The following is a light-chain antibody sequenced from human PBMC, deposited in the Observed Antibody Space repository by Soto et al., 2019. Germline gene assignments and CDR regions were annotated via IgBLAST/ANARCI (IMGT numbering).Light chain of an antibody. V-gene: IGKV2-28*01. Sequence: DIVLTQSPLSLPVTPGEPASISCRSSQSLLHSNGYNYLDWYLQKPGQSQQLLIYLGSNRASGVPDRFSGSGSGTEFTLKISRVEAEDVGFYYCMQALQSPYTFGQGTKLEIK. J-gene: IGKJ2*01. CDR2: LGS. CDR3: MQALQSPYT. CDR1: QSLLHSNGYNY.